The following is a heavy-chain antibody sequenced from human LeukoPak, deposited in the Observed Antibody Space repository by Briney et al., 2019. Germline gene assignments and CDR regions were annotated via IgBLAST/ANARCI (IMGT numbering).Heavy chain of an antibody. D-gene: IGHD4-11*01. Sequence: ASVKVSCKASGGTFSSYAISWVRQAPGQGLEWMGGIIPIFGTANYAQKFQGRATITTDESTSTAYMELSSLRSEDTAVYYCARDKDDYSNEDYYYYMDVWGKGTTVTVSS. CDR1: GGTFSSYA. J-gene: IGHJ6*03. CDR2: IIPIFGTA. CDR3: ARDKDDYSNEDYYYYMDV. V-gene: IGHV1-69*05.